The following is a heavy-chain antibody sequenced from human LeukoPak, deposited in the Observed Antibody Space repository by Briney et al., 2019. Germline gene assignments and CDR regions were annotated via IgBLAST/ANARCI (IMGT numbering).Heavy chain of an antibody. CDR1: GGSFSGYY. V-gene: IGHV4-34*01. D-gene: IGHD6-6*01. Sequence: SETLSLTCAVSGGSFSGYYWSWIRQPPGKGLEWIGEIYHSGSTNYNPSLKSGGTIPLDTSKNQFSLKLGSVTAADTAVYYCARARRGSTSSPFRTSIAARNYFDYWGEGTLVTVSS. CDR3: ARARRGSTSSPFRTSIAARNYFDY. J-gene: IGHJ4*02. CDR2: IYHSGST.